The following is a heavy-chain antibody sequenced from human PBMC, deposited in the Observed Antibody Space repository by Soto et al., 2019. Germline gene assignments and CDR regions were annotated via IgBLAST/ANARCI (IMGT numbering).Heavy chain of an antibody. CDR2: IHYSGST. D-gene: IGHD6-13*01. J-gene: IGHJ5*02. V-gene: IGHV4-31*03. CDR1: GGSISGEGYY. CDR3: ARAWTATAGWANWFDR. Sequence: QVQLQESGPGLVEPSQTLSLTCTVSGGSISGEGYYWSWIRQYSGRGLEWIGYIHYSGSTYYTPSLNSRVIISVDTSKTQFFLNLSSVTAADTAVYYCARAWTATAGWANWFDRWGQGTLVTVSS.